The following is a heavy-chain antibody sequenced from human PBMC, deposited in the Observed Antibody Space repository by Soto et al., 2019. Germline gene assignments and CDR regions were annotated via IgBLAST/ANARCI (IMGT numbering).Heavy chain of an antibody. Sequence: PGESLKISCKGSGYSFTSYWIGWVRQMPGKGLEWMGIIYPGDSDTRYSPSFEGQVTISADKSISTAYLQLSSLKASDTAMYYCARAGHDGGGWYLSPGPNWFKSWRQGTLVPVAS. D-gene: IGHD6-19*01. V-gene: IGHV5-51*01. J-gene: IGHJ5*01. CDR2: IYPGDSDT. CDR1: GYSFTSYW. CDR3: ARAGHDGGGWYLSPGPNWFKS.